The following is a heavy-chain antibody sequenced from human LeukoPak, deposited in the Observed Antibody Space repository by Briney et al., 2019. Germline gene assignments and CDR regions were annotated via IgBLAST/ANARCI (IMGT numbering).Heavy chain of an antibody. CDR2: ISGSGGST. V-gene: IGHV3-23*01. CDR3: AKDRGGSSGWYYFDY. Sequence: GGSLRLSCAASGFTFSSYAMSWVRQAPGAGLEWVSAISGSGGSTYYADSVKGRFTISRDNSKNTLYLQMNSLRAEDTAVYYCAKDRGGSSGWYYFDYWGQGTLVTVSS. J-gene: IGHJ4*02. D-gene: IGHD6-19*01. CDR1: GFTFSSYA.